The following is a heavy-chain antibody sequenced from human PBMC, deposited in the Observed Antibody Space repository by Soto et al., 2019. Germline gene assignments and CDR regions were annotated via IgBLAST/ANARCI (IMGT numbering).Heavy chain of an antibody. V-gene: IGHV1-18*01. Sequence: QVQLVQSGAEVKKPGASVKVSCKTSGYTFSTYPISWVRQAPGQGLEWVGWISTYNGKTNYGQKFQGRVTITTDTSASTAYMNLRNXRSDXXXXYYCARDRVEAALGTFDQWGQGTLVTVSS. CDR1: GYTFSTYP. CDR3: ARDRVEAALGTFDQ. D-gene: IGHD6-13*01. J-gene: IGHJ4*02. CDR2: ISTYNGKT.